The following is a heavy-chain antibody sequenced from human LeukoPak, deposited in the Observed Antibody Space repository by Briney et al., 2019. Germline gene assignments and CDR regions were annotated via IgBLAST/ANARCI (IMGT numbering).Heavy chain of an antibody. D-gene: IGHD6-13*01. CDR3: ARGIAAPGY. V-gene: IGHV3-7*01. Sequence: GGSLRLSCAASGFTFSSYWMSWVRQAPGKGLEWVASIKVDGSEKYYVNSVKGRFTISRDNAKNSLYLQMDSLRAEDTAVYYCARGIAAPGYWGQGILVTVSS. CDR2: IKVDGSEK. CDR1: GFTFSSYW. J-gene: IGHJ4*02.